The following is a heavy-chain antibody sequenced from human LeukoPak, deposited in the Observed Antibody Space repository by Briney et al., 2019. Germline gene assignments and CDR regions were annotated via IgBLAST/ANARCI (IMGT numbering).Heavy chain of an antibody. D-gene: IGHD4-23*01. CDR1: GGSVSTGTYY. J-gene: IGHJ4*02. CDR2: IYYSGST. CDR3: ARHPSTVVFDY. Sequence: SETLSLTCTVSGGSVSTGTYYWGWIRQPPGKGPEWIATIYYSGSTYYNPSLKSRVTISVDTSKNQFSLKLRSVTAADTAVYFCARHPSTVVFDYWGQGTLVTVSS. V-gene: IGHV4-39*01.